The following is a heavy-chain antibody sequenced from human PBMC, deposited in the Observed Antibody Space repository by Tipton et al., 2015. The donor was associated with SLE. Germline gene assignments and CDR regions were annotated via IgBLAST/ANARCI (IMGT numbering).Heavy chain of an antibody. J-gene: IGHJ6*02. D-gene: IGHD3-3*01. CDR2: ISWNSDAI. V-gene: IGHV3-9*01. CDR1: GFTFHDYA. CDR3: ARWGRTEWILGEFYYYHMDV. Sequence: SLRLSCAASGFTFHDYAMHWVRQAPGKGLEWVSGISWNSDAIGYADSVKGRFTISRDNTKNSLYLQISSLRSDDTAVYYCARWGRTEWILGEFYYYHMDVWGQGTTVTVSS.